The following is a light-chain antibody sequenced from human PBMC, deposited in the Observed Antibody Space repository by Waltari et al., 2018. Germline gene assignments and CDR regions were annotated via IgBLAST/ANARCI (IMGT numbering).Light chain of an antibody. CDR2: DAS. V-gene: IGKV3-11*01. CDR3: QQRSSWPPT. CDR1: QSVRRY. Sequence: EIVLTQSPATLSLSPGERATLSCRASQSVRRYLAWYQQKPSQAPRLLIYDASNRATGIPARFSGGGSGTDFTLTISSLAPEDFAVYYCQQRSSWPPTFGQGTKVEIK. J-gene: IGKJ1*01.